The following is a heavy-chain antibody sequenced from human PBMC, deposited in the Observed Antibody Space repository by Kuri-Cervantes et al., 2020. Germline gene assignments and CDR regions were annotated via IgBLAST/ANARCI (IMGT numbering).Heavy chain of an antibody. V-gene: IGHV4-38-2*01. D-gene: IGHD3-3*01. CDR1: GSSISGGYY. Sequence: SQTLSLTCAVSGSSISGGYYWGWIRQPPGKGLEWIGSIYHSGGTYYNPSLKSRVTMSVDTSKNQFSLKLSSVTAADTAVYYCARSSFEPWSGYFSFDYYYMDVWGKGTTVTVSS. CDR3: ARSSFEPWSGYFSFDYYYMDV. CDR2: IYHSGGT. J-gene: IGHJ6*03.